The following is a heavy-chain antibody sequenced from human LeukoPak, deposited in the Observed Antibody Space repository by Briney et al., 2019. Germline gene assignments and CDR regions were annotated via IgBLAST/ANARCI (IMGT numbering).Heavy chain of an antibody. CDR3: ARCKSYNWNDGDWFDP. D-gene: IGHD1-1*01. CDR1: GGSFSGYY. V-gene: IGHV4-34*01. Sequence: PSETLSLTCAVYGGSFSGYYWSWIRQPPGKGLEWIGEINHSGSTNYNPSLKSRVTISVDTSKNQFSLKLSSVTAADTAVYYCARCKSYNWNDGDWFDPWDQGTLVTVSS. CDR2: INHSGST. J-gene: IGHJ5*02.